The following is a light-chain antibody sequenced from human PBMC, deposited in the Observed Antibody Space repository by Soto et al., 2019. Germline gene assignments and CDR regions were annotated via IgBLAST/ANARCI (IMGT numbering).Light chain of an antibody. CDR2: DVS. V-gene: IGLV2-14*01. CDR3: SSYTSSSTL. Sequence: QCALTQPASVSGSPGQSITISCTGTSSDVGGYNYVSWYQQHPGKAPKLMIYDVSNRPSGVSNRFSGSKSGNTASLTISGLQAEDEAAYYCSSYTSSSTLFGGGTKLTVL. CDR1: SSDVGGYNY. J-gene: IGLJ3*02.